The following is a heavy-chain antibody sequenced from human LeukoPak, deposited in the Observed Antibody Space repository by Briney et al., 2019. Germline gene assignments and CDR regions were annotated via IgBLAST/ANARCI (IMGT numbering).Heavy chain of an antibody. V-gene: IGHV1-2*02. D-gene: IGHD2-15*01. CDR3: ARSYCSGGSCYSVTQYYFDY. Sequence: GASVKVSCKASGYTFTGYYMHWVRQAPGQGLEWMGWINPNSGGTNYAQKFQGRVTMTRDTSISTAYMELSRLRSDDTAVYYCARSYCSGGSCYSVTQYYFDYWGQGTLVTVSS. J-gene: IGHJ4*02. CDR1: GYTFTGYY. CDR2: INPNSGGT.